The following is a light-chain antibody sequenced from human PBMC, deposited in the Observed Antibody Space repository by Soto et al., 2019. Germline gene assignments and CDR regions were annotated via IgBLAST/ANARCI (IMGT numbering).Light chain of an antibody. V-gene: IGKV1-12*01. CDR3: KQANSFPLT. Sequence: DIQMTQSPSTLSASVGDTVTITCRATQSIVRWLAWYQQQPGKAPTPLIYAASSLQSGVQSRFSGSGSGTDFTLTIRSLQPEDFATYYCKQANSFPLTFGGGTKVDIK. J-gene: IGKJ4*01. CDR2: AAS. CDR1: QSIVRW.